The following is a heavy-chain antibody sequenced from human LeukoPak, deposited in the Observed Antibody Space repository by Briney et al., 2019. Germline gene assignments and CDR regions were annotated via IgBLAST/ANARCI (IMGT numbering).Heavy chain of an antibody. Sequence: PGGSLRLSCAASGFAFSSYAMTWVRQAPGKGLEWASAISGSVGTTYYADSVMGRFTISRDNSKNTLYLQMNSLTAEDTAVYCCAKDRTSCSGGSCYYSKSDAFDIWGQGTMVTVSS. D-gene: IGHD2-15*01. CDR2: ISGSVGTT. CDR3: AKDRTSCSGGSCYYSKSDAFDI. CDR1: GFAFSSYA. V-gene: IGHV3-23*01. J-gene: IGHJ3*02.